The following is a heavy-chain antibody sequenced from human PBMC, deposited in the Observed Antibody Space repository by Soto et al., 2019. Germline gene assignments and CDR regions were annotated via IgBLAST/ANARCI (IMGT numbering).Heavy chain of an antibody. CDR1: GFIFNSYW. Sequence: EVQLVESGGGLVQPGGSRRVSCTASGFIFNSYWMSWVRQAPGKGLEWVANIKEDGSETYYVDSVKGRFTISRDNAKNSLSLQMHSLRAEATAVYYCARRGDDFDSWGQGTLVTVSS. CDR3: ARRGDDFDS. D-gene: IGHD4-17*01. J-gene: IGHJ4*02. CDR2: IKEDGSET. V-gene: IGHV3-7*01.